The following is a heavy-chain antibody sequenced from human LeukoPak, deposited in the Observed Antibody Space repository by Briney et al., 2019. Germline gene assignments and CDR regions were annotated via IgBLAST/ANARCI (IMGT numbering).Heavy chain of an antibody. D-gene: IGHD3-22*01. CDR1: AFTFSRYG. V-gene: IGHV3-30*02. CDR3: ARAWYYYDCSGYYPCFDY. J-gene: IGHJ4*02. Sequence: PGGSLRLSCAASAFTFSRYGMHWVRQAPGKGLEWVAFIRYDGSNKYYADSVKGRFTISRDNSKNTLYLQMNSLRAEDTAVYYCARAWYYYDCSGYYPCFDYWGQGTLVTVSS. CDR2: IRYDGSNK.